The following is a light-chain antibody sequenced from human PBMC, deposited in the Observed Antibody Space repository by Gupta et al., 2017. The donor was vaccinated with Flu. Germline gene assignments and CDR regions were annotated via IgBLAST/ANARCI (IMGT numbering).Light chain of an antibody. CDR1: SGSVSSSYH. CDR2: STN. Sequence: QTVVPQGASFSVSPGGTVTLTFGFSSGSVSSSYHPSWYQQTPGQAPRTLIDSTNTRSSGVPDRFSGSMLGNRAALTITGAQADDECDYYCVLHMGSGTWVFGGGTKLTVL. V-gene: IGLV8-61*01. CDR3: VLHMGSGTWV. J-gene: IGLJ3*02.